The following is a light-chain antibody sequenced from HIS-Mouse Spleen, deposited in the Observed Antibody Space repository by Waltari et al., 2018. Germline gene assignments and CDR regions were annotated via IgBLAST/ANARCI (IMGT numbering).Light chain of an antibody. CDR3: QSYDSSLSGVV. V-gene: IGLV1-40*01. CDR2: GNS. Sequence: QSVLTQPPSVSGAPGQRVTISCTGSSSNIGAGYDVHWYQQLPGTAPKLPIYGNSNRPSGVPDRLSGSKSGTSASLAITGLQAEDEADYYCQSYDSSLSGVVFGGGTKLTVL. J-gene: IGLJ2*01. CDR1: SSNIGAGYD.